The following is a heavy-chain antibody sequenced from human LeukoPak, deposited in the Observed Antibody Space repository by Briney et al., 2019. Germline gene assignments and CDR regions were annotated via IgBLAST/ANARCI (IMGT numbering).Heavy chain of an antibody. CDR3: AREGPSYYYGMDV. CDR2: IYTSGST. J-gene: IGHJ6*02. V-gene: IGHV4-4*07. Sequence: SETLSLTCSVSGRSISSYYWSWLRQPAAKGVEWIGRIYTSGSTNYNPTLKSRVTMSVDTSKNQFSLKLSSVTAADTAVYYCAREGPSYYYGMDVWGQGTTVTVSS. CDR1: GRSISSYY.